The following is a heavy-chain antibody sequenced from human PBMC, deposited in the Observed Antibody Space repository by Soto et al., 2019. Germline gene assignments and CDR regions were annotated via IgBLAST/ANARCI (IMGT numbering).Heavy chain of an antibody. Sequence: PGESLKISCKGSGYSFTSYWISWVRQMPGKGLEWMGRIDPSDSYTNYSPSFQGHVTISADKSISTAYLQWSSLKASDTAMYYCASNGSPIAARETSYYYGMDVWGQGTTVTVSS. J-gene: IGHJ6*02. CDR2: IDPSDSYT. CDR1: GYSFTSYW. D-gene: IGHD6-6*01. CDR3: ASNGSPIAARETSYYYGMDV. V-gene: IGHV5-10-1*01.